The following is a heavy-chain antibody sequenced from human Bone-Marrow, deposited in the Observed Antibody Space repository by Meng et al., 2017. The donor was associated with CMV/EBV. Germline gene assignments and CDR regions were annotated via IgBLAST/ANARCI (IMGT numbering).Heavy chain of an antibody. CDR3: ARDFILDH. Sequence: ASVKVSCKVSGYTLTELSMHWVRQAPGKGLEWMGGFDPEDGETIYAQKFQGRVTMTTDTSTSTAYMELRSLRSDDTAVYYCARDFILDHWGQGTLVTVSS. CDR1: GYTLTELS. V-gene: IGHV1-24*01. J-gene: IGHJ4*02. CDR2: FDPEDGET. D-gene: IGHD3-9*01.